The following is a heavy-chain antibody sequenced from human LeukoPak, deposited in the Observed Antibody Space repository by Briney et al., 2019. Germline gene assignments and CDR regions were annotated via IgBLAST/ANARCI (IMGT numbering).Heavy chain of an antibody. D-gene: IGHD6-19*01. CDR3: ARAYKDPSLAGKKEFFQP. V-gene: IGHV3-9*01. CDR1: GFTFDNYA. Sequence: GGSLRLSCVASGFTFDNYAMNWVRQVQGKGLEWISLISWNSGTIGYADSVKGRFTISRDNANNFLYLQMNSLRAEDTALYYCARAYKDPSLAGKKEFFQPWGQGTLVTVSS. CDR2: ISWNSGTI. J-gene: IGHJ1*01.